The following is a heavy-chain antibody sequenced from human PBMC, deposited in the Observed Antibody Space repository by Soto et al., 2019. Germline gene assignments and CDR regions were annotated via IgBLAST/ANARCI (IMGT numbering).Heavy chain of an antibody. Sequence: EVQLVESGGGLVQPGGSLRLSCAASGFTISSYWMYWVRQAPGKGLVWVSRTNSDGSDTTYADSVKGRFTISRDNAKNTLYLQMNSLRAEHTAVYYCARDRGWSLFDYWGQGTLVTVSS. CDR2: TNSDGSDT. CDR3: ARDRGWSLFDY. V-gene: IGHV3-74*01. CDR1: GFTISSYW. D-gene: IGHD6-19*01. J-gene: IGHJ4*02.